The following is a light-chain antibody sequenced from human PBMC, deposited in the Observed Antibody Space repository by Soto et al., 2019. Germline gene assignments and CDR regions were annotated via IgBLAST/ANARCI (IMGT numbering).Light chain of an antibody. J-gene: IGKJ1*01. CDR3: QRYGGSPPWA. Sequence: EIGLTQSPGTLYLSPGERATLSCRAGQSISSGYLVWFQQKPGQAPRLLIYGASSRATGMPDRISGSGSGTDFTRIISRLEPEDFGVYYCQRYGGSPPWAFGQGTKVEIK. V-gene: IGKV3-20*01. CDR1: QSISSGY. CDR2: GAS.